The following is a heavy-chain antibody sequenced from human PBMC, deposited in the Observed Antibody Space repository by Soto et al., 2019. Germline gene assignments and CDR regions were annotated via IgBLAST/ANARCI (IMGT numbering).Heavy chain of an antibody. CDR2: IYYSGST. D-gene: IGHD2-15*01. V-gene: IGHV4-59*01. J-gene: IGHJ6*03. CDR1: GGSISSYY. CDR3: AREREYCSGGSCYSIGYYYYMDV. Sequence: SETLSLTCTVSGGSISSYYWSWIRQPPGKGLEWIGYIYYSGSTNYNPSLKSRVTISVDTSKNQFSLKLSSVTAADTAVYYCAREREYCSGGSCYSIGYYYYMDVWGKGTTVTVSS.